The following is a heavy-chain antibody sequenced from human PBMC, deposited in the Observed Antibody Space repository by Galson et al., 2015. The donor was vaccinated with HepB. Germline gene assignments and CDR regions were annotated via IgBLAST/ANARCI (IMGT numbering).Heavy chain of an antibody. CDR2: VSYDGTHR. CDR3: TKLSSAGGVFGVVTKAYFDS. V-gene: IGHV3-30*18. Sequence: SLRLSCAASGFSFSSYAMDWVRQAPGKGLEWVASVSYDGTHRYHAASVKGRFTIIKDNCQSILYLQMSSQRAEDTAVYYCTKLSSAGGVFGVVTKAYFDSWGQGTLVTVSS. D-gene: IGHD3-3*01. CDR1: GFSFSSYA. J-gene: IGHJ4*02.